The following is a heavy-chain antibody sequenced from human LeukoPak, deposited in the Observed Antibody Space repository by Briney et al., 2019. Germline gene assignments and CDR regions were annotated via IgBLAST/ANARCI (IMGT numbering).Heavy chain of an antibody. D-gene: IGHD3-22*01. CDR3: ARSPVYDSSGYYPDY. CDR2: IYHSGST. Sequence: SETLSLTCAVSGGSISSSNWWSWVRQPPGKGLERIGEIYHSGSTNYNPSLKSRVTISVDKSKNQFSLKLSSVTAADTAVYYCARSPVYDSSGYYPDYWGQGTLVTVSS. CDR1: GGSISSSNW. V-gene: IGHV4-4*02. J-gene: IGHJ4*02.